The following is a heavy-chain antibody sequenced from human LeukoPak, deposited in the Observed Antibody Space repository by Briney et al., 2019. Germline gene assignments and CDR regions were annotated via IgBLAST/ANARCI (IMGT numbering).Heavy chain of an antibody. CDR3: ATYDILTGYHNYFDY. J-gene: IGHJ4*02. Sequence: ASVKVSCKVSGYTLTELSMHWVRQAPGKGLEWMGGLDPEDGETIYAQKFQGRVTMTEDTSTDTAYMELSSLRSEDTAVYYCATYDILTGYHNYFDYWGQGTLVTVSS. CDR1: GYTLTELS. D-gene: IGHD3-9*01. V-gene: IGHV1-24*01. CDR2: LDPEDGET.